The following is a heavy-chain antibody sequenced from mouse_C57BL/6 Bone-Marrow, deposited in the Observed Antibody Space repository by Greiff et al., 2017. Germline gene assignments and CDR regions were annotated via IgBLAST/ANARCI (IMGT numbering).Heavy chain of an antibody. V-gene: IGHV1-53*01. CDR2: INPSNGGT. CDR3: ARWGATTVVSDWYFDV. CDR1: GYTFTSYW. J-gene: IGHJ1*03. Sequence: VQLQQPGTELVKPGASVKLSCKASGYTFTSYWMHWVKQRPGQGLEWIGNINPSNGGTNYNEKFKSKATLTVDKSSSTAYMQLSSLTSEDSAVYYCARWGATTVVSDWYFDVWGTGTTVTVSS. D-gene: IGHD1-1*01.